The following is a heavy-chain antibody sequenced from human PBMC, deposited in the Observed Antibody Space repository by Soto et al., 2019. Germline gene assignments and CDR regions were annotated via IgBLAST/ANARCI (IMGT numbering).Heavy chain of an antibody. CDR2: ISFDGRSK. V-gene: IGHV3-30*09. Sequence: QEQLVESGGGVVQPGGSLTLSCTASGFPFSSYTMHWLRRAPGKGPEWGGIISFDGRSKYYAEWLKGRRVISRYNSKDSPYLQMDTLRPDETAIYHCARDTVTLLTPYQGFYYYGMAVWGQGTTGTVS. CDR1: GFPFSSYT. J-gene: IGHJ6*02. D-gene: IGHD2-2*01. CDR3: ARDTVTLLTPYQGFYYYGMAV.